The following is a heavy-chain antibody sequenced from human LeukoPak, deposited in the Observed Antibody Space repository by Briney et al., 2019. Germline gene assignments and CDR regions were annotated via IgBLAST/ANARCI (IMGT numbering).Heavy chain of an antibody. CDR1: DDSISSYY. D-gene: IGHD5-24*01. Sequence: SETLSLTCTVSDDSISSYYWSWIRQPPGKGLEWSGYIYYSGSTNYNPSLKSRVTISVDTSKNQFSLKLSSVTAADTAVYYCASTLRDGYNEDYYFDYWGQGTLVTVSS. V-gene: IGHV4-59*08. CDR2: IYYSGST. CDR3: ASTLRDGYNEDYYFDY. J-gene: IGHJ4*02.